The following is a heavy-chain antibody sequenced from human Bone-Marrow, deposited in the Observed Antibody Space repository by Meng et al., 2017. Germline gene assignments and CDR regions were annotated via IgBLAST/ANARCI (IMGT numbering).Heavy chain of an antibody. CDR1: GYTFTSYY. CDR2: INPSGGST. CDR3: ARSVPMVLGNSGQGFQH. D-gene: IGHD4-23*01. J-gene: IGHJ1*01. V-gene: IGHV1-46*01. Sequence: ASVKVSCKASGYTFTSYYMHWVRQAPGQGLEWMGIINPSGGSTSYAQKFQGRVTMTRDTSTSTVYMELSSLRSEDTAVYYCARSVPMVLGNSGQGFQHWGQGTLVTVSS.